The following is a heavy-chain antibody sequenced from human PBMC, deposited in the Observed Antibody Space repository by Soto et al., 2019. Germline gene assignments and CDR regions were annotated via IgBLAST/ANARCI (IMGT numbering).Heavy chain of an antibody. J-gene: IGHJ6*02. D-gene: IGHD6-13*01. CDR3: ARRQISPPTRGAASARGGMDV. Sequence: HPGGSLRLSCAASGFTFNNYGMQWVRQAPGKGLEWVAVIWNDGNGYYYANSVKGRFTISRDNSKNTLYLQMSSLRVEDTAVYYCARRQISPPTRGAASARGGMDVWGQGTTVTVSS. V-gene: IGHV3-33*01. CDR1: GFTFNNYG. CDR2: IWNDGNGY.